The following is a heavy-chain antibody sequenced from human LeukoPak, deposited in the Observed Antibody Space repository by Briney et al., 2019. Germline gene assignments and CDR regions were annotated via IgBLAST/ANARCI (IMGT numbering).Heavy chain of an antibody. CDR2: INPNSGGT. V-gene: IGHV1-2*02. J-gene: IGHJ5*02. CDR3: ARVPLSRYYYGSGSLNWFDP. CDR1: GYTFTGYY. Sequence: ASVNVSCKASGYTFTGYYMHWVRQAPGQGLEWMGWINPNSGGTNYAQKFQGRVTMTRDTSISTAYMELSSLRSDDTAVYYCARVPLSRYYYGSGSLNWFDPWGQGTLVTVSS. D-gene: IGHD3-10*01.